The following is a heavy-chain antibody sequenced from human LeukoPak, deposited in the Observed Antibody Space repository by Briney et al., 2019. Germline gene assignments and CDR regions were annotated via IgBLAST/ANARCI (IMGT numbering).Heavy chain of an antibody. CDR2: ISSSSSTI. CDR3: AREGSYATDY. Sequence: GGSLRLSCAASGFTFSSYSMNWVRQAPGKGLEWVSYISSSSSTIYYADSVKGRFTISRDNAKNSLYLQMNSLRAEDTAVYYCAREGSYATDYWGQGTLVTVSS. V-gene: IGHV3-48*01. D-gene: IGHD2-2*01. J-gene: IGHJ4*02. CDR1: GFTFSSYS.